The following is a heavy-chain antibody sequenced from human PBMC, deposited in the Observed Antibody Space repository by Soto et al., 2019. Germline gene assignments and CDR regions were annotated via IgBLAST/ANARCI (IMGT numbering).Heavy chain of an antibody. CDR3: AIILLGDYYDIDGLDN. CDR2: IIPIFDIT. CDR1: GGPYSKYS. V-gene: IGHV1-69*02. J-gene: IGHJ4*02. D-gene: IGHD3-22*01. Sequence: QVQLVQSGTEVKKPGSSVTVSCKASGGPYSKYSISWVRQAPGQGLEWMGRIIPIFDITNYAQKFQGRVTIPADKSTSTGYRDLSSLRSADTAVYYWAIILLGDYYDIDGLDNWGQGTLVTVSS.